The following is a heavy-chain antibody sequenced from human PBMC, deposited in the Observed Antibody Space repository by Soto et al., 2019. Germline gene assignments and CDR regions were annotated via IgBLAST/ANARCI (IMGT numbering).Heavy chain of an antibody. D-gene: IGHD2-2*01. CDR3: ASPRIGGYAAFDY. J-gene: IGHJ4*02. Sequence: PGGSLRLSCAASGFTFSSYEMNWVRQAPGKGLEWVSYISSSGSTIYYADSVKGRFTISRDNAENSLYLQMNSLRAEDTAVYYCASPRIGGYAAFDYWGQGTLVTVSS. CDR1: GFTFSSYE. V-gene: IGHV3-48*03. CDR2: ISSSGSTI.